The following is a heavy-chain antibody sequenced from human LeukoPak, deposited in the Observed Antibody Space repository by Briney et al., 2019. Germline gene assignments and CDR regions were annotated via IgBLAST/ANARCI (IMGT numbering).Heavy chain of an antibody. CDR3: ARTMITLGGVIAGLDY. V-gene: IGHV3-48*03. CDR1: GFTFSSYE. Sequence: PGGSLRLSCAASGFTFSSYEMNWVRQAPGKGLEWVSYISSSGSTIYYADSVKGRFTISRDNAKNSLYLQMNSLRAEDTAVYYCARTMITLGGVIAGLDYWGQGTLVTVSS. J-gene: IGHJ4*02. CDR2: ISSSGSTI. D-gene: IGHD3-16*02.